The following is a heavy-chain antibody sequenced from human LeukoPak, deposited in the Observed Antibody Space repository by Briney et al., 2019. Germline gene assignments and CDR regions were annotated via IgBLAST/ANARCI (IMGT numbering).Heavy chain of an antibody. Sequence: PSETLSLTCAVYGGSFSGYYWSWIRQPPGKGLEWIGEINHSGSTNYNPSLKSRVTISVDTSKNQFSLKLSSVTAVDTAVYYCARGLRYYYYYYYMDVWGKGTTVTVSS. D-gene: IGHD1-1*01. CDR3: ARGLRYYYYYYYMDV. CDR1: GGSFSGYY. V-gene: IGHV4-34*01. J-gene: IGHJ6*03. CDR2: INHSGST.